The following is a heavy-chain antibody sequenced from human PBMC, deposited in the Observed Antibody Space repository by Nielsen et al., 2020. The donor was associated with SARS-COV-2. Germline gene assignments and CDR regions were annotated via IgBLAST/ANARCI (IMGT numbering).Heavy chain of an antibody. CDR3: AGVWNYDFNYYYMDV. J-gene: IGHJ6*03. CDR2: IIPIFGTA. V-gene: IGHV1-69*13. Sequence: SVKVSCKASGGTFSNYAMRWVRQAPGQGLEWMGGIIPIFGTADYAQKFQGRVTITADESTSTAYMDLSSLRCEDAAVYYCAGVWNYDFNYYYMDVWGKGTTVTVSS. D-gene: IGHD1-7*01. CDR1: GGTFSNYA.